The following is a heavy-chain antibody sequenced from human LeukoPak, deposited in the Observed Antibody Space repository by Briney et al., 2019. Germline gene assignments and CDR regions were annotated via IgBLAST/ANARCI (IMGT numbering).Heavy chain of an antibody. V-gene: IGHV1-2*02. Sequence: ASVKVSCKASGYTFTGYYMHWVRQAPGQGLEWMGWINPNSGGTNYAQKFQGRVTMTRDTSISTAYMELRSLRSDDTAVYYCARVDGDYYYYYYMDVWGKGTTVTVSS. J-gene: IGHJ6*03. CDR1: GYTFTGYY. CDR2: INPNSGGT. D-gene: IGHD5-24*01. CDR3: ARVDGDYYYYYYMDV.